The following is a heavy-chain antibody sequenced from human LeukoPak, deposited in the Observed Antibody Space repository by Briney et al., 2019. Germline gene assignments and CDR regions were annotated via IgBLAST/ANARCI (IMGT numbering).Heavy chain of an antibody. CDR2: ITNSGSTK. Sequence: GGSLRLSCVASGFIFSSYEMIWVRQAPGKGLEWVAFITNSGSTKYYADSVKGRVTISRDNAKSSLDLQMNGLSAADTAVYYCARVRGDSYYYYYMDAWGKGTTVTVSS. J-gene: IGHJ6*03. D-gene: IGHD2-21*02. CDR3: ARVRGDSYYYYYMDA. CDR1: GFIFSSYE. V-gene: IGHV3-48*03.